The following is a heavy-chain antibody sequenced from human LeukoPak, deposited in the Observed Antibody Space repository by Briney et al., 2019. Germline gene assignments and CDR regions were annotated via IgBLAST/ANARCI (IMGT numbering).Heavy chain of an antibody. V-gene: IGHV4-61*08. D-gene: IGHD5-12*01. CDR2: IYYKGNT. CDR3: ARSGRPTSWFDP. J-gene: IGHJ5*02. CDR1: GGSISSGDYY. Sequence: SETLSLTCTVSGGSISSGDYYWSWIRQPPGKGLEWIGYIYYKGNTNYNPSLRSRVTISFDTPKNQFSLKLSSVTAADTAVYYCARSGRPTSWFDPWGQGTLVTVSS.